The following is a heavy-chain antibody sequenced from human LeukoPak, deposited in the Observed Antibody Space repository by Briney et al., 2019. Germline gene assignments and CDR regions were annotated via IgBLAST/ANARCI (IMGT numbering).Heavy chain of an antibody. CDR1: GVSISSHY. V-gene: IGHV4-59*11. CDR2: IYYSGST. Sequence: SETLSLTCTVSGVSISSHYWSWIRQPPGKGLEWIGYIYYSGSTNYNPSLKSRVTISVDTSKNQYSLKLSSVTAADTAVYYCAREALTGTTSRSAFDIWGQGTMVTVSS. CDR3: AREALTGTTSRSAFDI. J-gene: IGHJ3*02. D-gene: IGHD1-7*01.